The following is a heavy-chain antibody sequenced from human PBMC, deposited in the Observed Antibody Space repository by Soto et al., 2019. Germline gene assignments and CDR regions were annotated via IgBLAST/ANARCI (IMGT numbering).Heavy chain of an antibody. CDR2: IFYRGNT. V-gene: IGHV4-59*01. J-gene: IGHJ6*02. Sequence: QVQLQESGPGLVKPSETLSLICTVSGGSISGYYWSWIRQPPGGGLEWIGYIFYRGNTLYTPSLQSRVAISVDTSTNQFSLRLSSVTAADTAVYYCTRHAIIPKLRYGMDVWGQGATVTVSS. CDR1: GGSISGYY. D-gene: IGHD2-15*01. CDR3: TRHAIIPKLRYGMDV.